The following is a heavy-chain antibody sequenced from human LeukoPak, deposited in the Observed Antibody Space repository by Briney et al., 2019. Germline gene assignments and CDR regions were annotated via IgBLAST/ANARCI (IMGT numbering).Heavy chain of an antibody. CDR1: GGSISSGDYY. CDR2: IYYSGST. J-gene: IGHJ4*02. D-gene: IGHD3/OR15-3a*01. CDR3: ARAGRGPLLDFDY. Sequence: SETLSLTCTVSGGSISSGDYYWGWIRQPPGKGLEWIGYIYYSGSTYYNPSLKSRVTISVDTSKNQFSLKLSSVTAADTAVYYCARAGRGPLLDFDYWGQGTLVTVSS. V-gene: IGHV4-30-4*01.